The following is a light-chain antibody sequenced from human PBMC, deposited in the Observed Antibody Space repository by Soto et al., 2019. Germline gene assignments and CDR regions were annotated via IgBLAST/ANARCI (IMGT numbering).Light chain of an antibody. Sequence: EIVMTQSPATLSVSPGERATLSCRASQSVSSNLAWYQQKPGQAPRLLIYGASTRATGIPARFSGSGSGTEFTLTISSLQSEDFAVYYCQQSNNWLALTFGGGTKVDIK. CDR1: QSVSSN. J-gene: IGKJ4*01. V-gene: IGKV3-15*01. CDR3: QQSNNWLALT. CDR2: GAS.